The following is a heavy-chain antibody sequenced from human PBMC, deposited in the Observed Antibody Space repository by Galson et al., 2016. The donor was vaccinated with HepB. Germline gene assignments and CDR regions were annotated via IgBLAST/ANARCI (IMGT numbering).Heavy chain of an antibody. CDR2: IYGSGST. D-gene: IGHD3-22*01. CDR1: GGSISNYY. J-gene: IGHJ6*02. CDR3: ARGGYYYDSSGYSLYYYYGMDV. V-gene: IGHV4-59*01. Sequence: SETLSLTCTVSGGSISNYYWTWIRQSPGKGLEWIGYIYGSGSTNYNPSLKSRVTISIYTSKNQFSLRLSSVTAADTAVYYCARGGYYYDSSGYSLYYYYGMDVWGQGTTVTVSS.